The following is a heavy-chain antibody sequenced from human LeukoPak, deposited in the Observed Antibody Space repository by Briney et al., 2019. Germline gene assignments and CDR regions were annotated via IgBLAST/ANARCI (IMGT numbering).Heavy chain of an antibody. D-gene: IGHD3-10*01. CDR1: GGSISSYY. V-gene: IGHV4-59*01. CDR3: ARVRGWLHNWFDP. J-gene: IGHJ5*02. CDR2: IYYSGST. Sequence: SETLSLTCTVSGGSISSYYWSWIRQPPGKGLEWIGYIYYSGSTNYNPSLKSRVTISVDTSKNQFSLKLSSVTAADTAVYYCARVRGWLHNWFDPWGQGTLVTVSS.